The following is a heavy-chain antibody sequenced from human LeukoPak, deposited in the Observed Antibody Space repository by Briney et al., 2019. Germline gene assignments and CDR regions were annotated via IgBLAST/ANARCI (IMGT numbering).Heavy chain of an antibody. Sequence: GGSLRLSCAASKFTFSSYWMSWVRQAPGKGLEWVANIKQDGSEKYYVDSVKGRFTISRDNAKNSLYLQMNSLRAEDTAVYYCARALLTGYFYDAFDMWGQGTMVTVSS. CDR1: KFTFSSYW. CDR3: ARALLTGYFYDAFDM. J-gene: IGHJ3*02. D-gene: IGHD3-9*01. CDR2: IKQDGSEK. V-gene: IGHV3-7*01.